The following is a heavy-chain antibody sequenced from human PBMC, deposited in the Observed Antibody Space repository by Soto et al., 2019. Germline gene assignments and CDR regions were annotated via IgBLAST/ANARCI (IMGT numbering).Heavy chain of an antibody. Sequence: SETLSLTCAVSGVSISSGGYSWSWLRQPPGKGLEWIGYIYHSGSTYYTPSLKSRVTISVDTSKNQFSLKLRSVTAADRAVYYCARVCGGDCHYGMDVWGQGTTVTVSS. CDR2: IYHSGST. D-gene: IGHD2-21*02. J-gene: IGHJ6*02. CDR1: GVSISSGGYS. V-gene: IGHV4-30-2*05. CDR3: ARVCGGDCHYGMDV.